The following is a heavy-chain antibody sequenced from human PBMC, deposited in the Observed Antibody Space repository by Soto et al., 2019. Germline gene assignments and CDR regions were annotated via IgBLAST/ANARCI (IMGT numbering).Heavy chain of an antibody. CDR2: IDPNDGRT. J-gene: IGHJ4*02. CDR1: GDTFTSYW. Sequence: ASVKVSCKASGDTFTSYWIHWVRQAPGQGLEWVAMIDPNDGRTNYAQVLQGRITVTRHTSTSTVYMEISSLRSDDTAFYYCARASPRGRYFDWLIFPLGHWGQGTLVTVSS. CDR3: ARASPRGRYFDWLIFPLGH. V-gene: IGHV1-46*01. D-gene: IGHD3-9*01.